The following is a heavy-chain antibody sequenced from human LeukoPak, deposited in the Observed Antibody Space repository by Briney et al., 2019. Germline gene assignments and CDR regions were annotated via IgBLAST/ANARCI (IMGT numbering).Heavy chain of an antibody. Sequence: PGGSLRLFCAASGFTFSSYAMSWVRQAPGKGLEWVSAISGSGGSTYYADSVKGRFTISRDNSKNTLYLQMNSLRAEDTAVYYCAKSDHVGVGAKQEAGAFDIWGQGTMVTVSS. CDR1: GFTFSSYA. CDR3: AKSDHVGVGAKQEAGAFDI. CDR2: ISGSGGST. V-gene: IGHV3-23*01. J-gene: IGHJ3*02. D-gene: IGHD1-26*01.